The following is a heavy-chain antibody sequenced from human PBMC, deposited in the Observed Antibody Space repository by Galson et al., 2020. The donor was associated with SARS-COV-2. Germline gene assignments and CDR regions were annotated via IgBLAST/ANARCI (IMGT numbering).Heavy chain of an antibody. Sequence: GESLKISCQASGYTFAAYSLHWVRQAPGQGLERVGWINPNRGATNYSQKFWGRVTMTRDLSISTAYLELSSLRFDDAAIYYCARMAYDYVWGSSRYTGSGMDVWGQGTTVTVSS. CDR3: ARMAYDYVWGSSRYTGSGMDV. CDR1: GYTFAAYS. J-gene: IGHJ6*02. V-gene: IGHV1-2*02. D-gene: IGHD3-16*02. CDR2: INPNRGAT.